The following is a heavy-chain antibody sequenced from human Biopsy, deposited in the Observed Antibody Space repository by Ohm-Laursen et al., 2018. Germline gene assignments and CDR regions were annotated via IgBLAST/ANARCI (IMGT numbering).Heavy chain of an antibody. CDR2: IYYRGNT. J-gene: IGHJ4*02. Sequence: SDTLSLTCTVSGGSISDSTYHWGWIRQSPGKGLEWIGNIYYRGNTDYSPSLKSRVTISVDTSNNQFSLNLRSVTAADTAVYYCARQVDFWSGYVDYWGQGTLVAVSS. CDR1: GGSISDSTYH. CDR3: ARQVDFWSGYVDY. D-gene: IGHD3-3*01. V-gene: IGHV4-39*01.